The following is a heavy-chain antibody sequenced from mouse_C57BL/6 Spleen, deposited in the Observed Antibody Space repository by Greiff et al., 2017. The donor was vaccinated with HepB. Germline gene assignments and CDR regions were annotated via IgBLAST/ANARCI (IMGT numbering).Heavy chain of an antibody. J-gene: IGHJ1*03. D-gene: IGHD1-1*01. V-gene: IGHV1-84*01. Sequence: VQLQQSGPELVKPGASVKISCKASGYTFTDYYINWVKQRPGQGLEWIGWIYPGSGNTKYNEKCKGKATLTVDTSSSTDYVQLSSLTSEDSAVYFCARYYYGSSLYFDVWGTGTTVTVSS. CDR2: IYPGSGNT. CDR3: ARYYYGSSLYFDV. CDR1: GYTFTDYY.